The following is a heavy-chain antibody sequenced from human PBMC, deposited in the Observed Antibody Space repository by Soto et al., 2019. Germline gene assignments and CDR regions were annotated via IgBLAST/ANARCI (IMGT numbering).Heavy chain of an antibody. D-gene: IGHD6-6*01. CDR2: INSDGSST. CDR1: GFTFRSYW. J-gene: IGHJ4*02. CDR3: AKCITALGPIDY. V-gene: IGHV3-74*01. Sequence: GGSLRLSCAASGFTFRSYWMQWVRQAPGKGLVWVSWINSDGSSTSYADSVKGRVTISVDKSKNQFSLKLSSVTAADTAVYYCAKCITALGPIDYWGQGTLVTVSS.